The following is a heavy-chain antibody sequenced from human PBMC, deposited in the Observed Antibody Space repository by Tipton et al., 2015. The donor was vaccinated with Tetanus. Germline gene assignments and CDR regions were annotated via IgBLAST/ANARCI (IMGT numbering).Heavy chain of an antibody. Sequence: TLSLTCTVSGGSVSRSSHYWTWIRQPPGKELEWVGYVYHSGSTNYHPSLKRRVTISVDTSKNQFSLNLRSVITADTAVYYCARDLGTSGFHWGQGTLVTVSS. CDR2: VYHSGST. V-gene: IGHV4-61*01. CDR1: GGSVSRSSHY. J-gene: IGHJ4*02. CDR3: ARDLGTSGFH. D-gene: IGHD1-7*01.